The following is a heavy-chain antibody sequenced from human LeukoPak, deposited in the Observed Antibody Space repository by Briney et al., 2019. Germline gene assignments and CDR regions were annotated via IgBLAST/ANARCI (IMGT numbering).Heavy chain of an antibody. Sequence: PGGSLRLSCAASGFTFSSYAMHWVRQAPGKGLEWVAVISYDGSNKYYADSVKGRFTISRDNSKNTLYLQMNSLRVDDTAVYYCATEGGSSDAFAFWGQGTKVTVSS. J-gene: IGHJ3*01. V-gene: IGHV3-30-3*01. D-gene: IGHD1-26*01. CDR3: ATEGGSSDAFAF. CDR1: GFTFSSYA. CDR2: ISYDGSNK.